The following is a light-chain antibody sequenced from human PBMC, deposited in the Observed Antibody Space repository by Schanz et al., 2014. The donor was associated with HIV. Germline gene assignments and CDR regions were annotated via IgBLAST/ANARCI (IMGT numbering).Light chain of an antibody. V-gene: IGLV1-44*01. CDR2: SNS. CDR3: ATWDDSLNGWV. CDR1: SSNIGTNT. Sequence: QSVLTQPPSASGTPGQRVTISCSGSSSNIGTNTVTWYQQLPGTAPKLLIYSNSQRPSGVPDRFSGSQSGASASLAISGLQSEDEADFYCATWDDSLNGWVFGGGTKLTVL. J-gene: IGLJ3*02.